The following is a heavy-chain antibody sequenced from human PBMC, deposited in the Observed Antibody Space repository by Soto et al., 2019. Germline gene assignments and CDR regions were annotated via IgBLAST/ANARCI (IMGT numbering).Heavy chain of an antibody. CDR3: ARAYCTSTSCYASSDAFDI. V-gene: IGHV1-69*02. CDR2: INPNLGIT. D-gene: IGHD2-2*01. CDR1: GGTFSSYT. J-gene: IGHJ3*02. Sequence: AASVKVSCKASGGTFSSYTISWVRQAPGQGLEWMGRINPNLGITNYAQKFQGWVTITRDTSIGTAYMELSRLRSDDTAVYYCARAYCTSTSCYASSDAFDIWGQGTMVTVSS.